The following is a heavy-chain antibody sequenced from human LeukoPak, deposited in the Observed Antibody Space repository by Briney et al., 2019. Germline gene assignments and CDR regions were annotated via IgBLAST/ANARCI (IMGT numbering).Heavy chain of an antibody. CDR2: ISRSSRNI. Sequence: PGGSLRLSCEASGFTFSAYSMNWVRQAPGKGLEWVSYISRSSRNIFYADSIQGRFTISRDNSKNTLYLQMNSLRAEDTAVYYCAKGRDYGDDSLDYWGQGTLVTVSS. V-gene: IGHV3-48*01. D-gene: IGHD4-17*01. J-gene: IGHJ4*02. CDR3: AKGRDYGDDSLDY. CDR1: GFTFSAYS.